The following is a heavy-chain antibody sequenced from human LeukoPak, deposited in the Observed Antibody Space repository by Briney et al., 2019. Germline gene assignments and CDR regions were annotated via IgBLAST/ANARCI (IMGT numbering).Heavy chain of an antibody. D-gene: IGHD3-3*01. V-gene: IGHV4-34*01. J-gene: IGHJ4*02. CDR1: GGSFSGYY. CDR3: ARGPRDDFWSGYSFPFDY. Sequence: SETLSLTCAVYGGSFSGYYWSWIRQPPEKGLEWIGEINHSGSTNYNPSLKSRVTISVDTSKNQFSLKLSSVTAADTAVYYCARGPRDDFWSGYSFPFDYWGQGTLVTVSS. CDR2: INHSGST.